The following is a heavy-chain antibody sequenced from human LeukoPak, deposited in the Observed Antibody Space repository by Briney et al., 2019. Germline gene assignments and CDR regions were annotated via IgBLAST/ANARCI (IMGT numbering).Heavy chain of an antibody. Sequence: GSLRLSCAASGFTFSTYGMTWVRQAPGKGLEWVSGISGTAAATFYGDSVKGRFTISRDNSKKTVYLQMNSLRAEDTAVYYCAKRGPGSPQSGKYYFDYWGQGTLVTVSS. J-gene: IGHJ4*02. CDR2: ISGTAAAT. CDR1: GFTFSTYG. V-gene: IGHV3-23*01. D-gene: IGHD3-10*01. CDR3: AKRGPGSPQSGKYYFDY.